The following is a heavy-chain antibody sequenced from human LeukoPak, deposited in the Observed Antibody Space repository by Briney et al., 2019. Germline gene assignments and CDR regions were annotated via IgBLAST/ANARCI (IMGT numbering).Heavy chain of an antibody. CDR3: ARRHKVGAGDALDI. CDR1: GGSFSSSPYY. D-gene: IGHD3-10*01. J-gene: IGHJ3*02. Sequence: SETLSLTCTVSGGSFSSSPYYWGWIRQPPGKGLEWIGYVYYSGSTNYNPSLKSRVTISVDTSKNQFSLKLNSVTAADTAVYYCARRHKVGAGDALDIWGQGTMVTVSS. V-gene: IGHV4-61*05. CDR2: VYYSGST.